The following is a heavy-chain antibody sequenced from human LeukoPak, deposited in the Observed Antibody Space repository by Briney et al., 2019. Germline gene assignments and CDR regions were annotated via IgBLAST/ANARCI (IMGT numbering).Heavy chain of an antibody. Sequence: GGSLRLSCAASGFTFSSYGMHWVRQAPGKGLEWVAVIWYDGSNKYYADSVKGRFTISRDNSKNTLYLQMNSLRAEDTAVYYCARDSARRIAAYYFDYWGQGTLVTVSS. CDR3: ARDSARRIAAYYFDY. CDR2: IWYDGSNK. J-gene: IGHJ4*02. CDR1: GFTFSSYG. D-gene: IGHD6-6*01. V-gene: IGHV3-33*01.